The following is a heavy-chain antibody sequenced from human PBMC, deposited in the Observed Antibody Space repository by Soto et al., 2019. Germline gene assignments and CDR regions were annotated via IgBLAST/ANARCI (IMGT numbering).Heavy chain of an antibody. CDR2: ISAYNGNT. Sequence: QVQLVQSGAEVKKPGASVKVSCKASGYTFSSFGINWVRQAPGQGLEWMGWISAYNGNTNYAQKLQGRVTMTTDTSTSTAYIELRSLRSDDTAVYYCARDGANVYRGGYYYYMDVWGKGTTVTVSS. CDR1: GYTFSSFG. D-gene: IGHD1-26*01. J-gene: IGHJ6*03. CDR3: ARDGANVYRGGYYYYMDV. V-gene: IGHV1-18*01.